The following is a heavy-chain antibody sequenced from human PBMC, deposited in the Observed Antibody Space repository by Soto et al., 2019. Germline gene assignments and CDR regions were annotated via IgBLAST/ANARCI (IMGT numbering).Heavy chain of an antibody. CDR1: GFTFNDHY. V-gene: IGHV3-72*01. Sequence: EVQLVESGGGLVQPGGSLRLSCEASGFTFNDHYMDWVRQAPGKGLEWLGRSRDQANTYTTEYAASVKGRFTISRDEAKNSLYLQMNSLKTEDTAVYYCTRDDDDPTGHSYLGYWGRRTLVTVSS. J-gene: IGHJ4*02. CDR3: TRDDDDPTGHSYLGY. D-gene: IGHD2-2*01. CDR2: SRDQANTYTT.